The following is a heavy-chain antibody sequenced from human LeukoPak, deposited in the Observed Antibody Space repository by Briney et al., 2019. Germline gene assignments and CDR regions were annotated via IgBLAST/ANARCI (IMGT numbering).Heavy chain of an antibody. CDR1: GFTFSNYA. Sequence: GGSLRLSCAASGFTFSNYAMMWVRQAPGKRLEWVSSITGSGDGTYYADSVRGRFTISRDNSENKLYLQLNRLRAEDTAVYFCVKGFVHPTYYFDYWGQGTLVTVSS. D-gene: IGHD3-10*01. CDR2: ITGSGDGT. J-gene: IGHJ4*02. CDR3: VKGFVHPTYYFDY. V-gene: IGHV3-23*01.